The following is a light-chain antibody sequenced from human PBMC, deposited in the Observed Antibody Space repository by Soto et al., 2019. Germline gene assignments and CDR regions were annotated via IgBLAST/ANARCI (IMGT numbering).Light chain of an antibody. CDR3: SSYTSSSTWL. CDR2: EVS. Sequence: QSALTQPASVSGSPGQSITISCTGTSSDVGAYNYVSWYQQHPGKAPKLMIYEVSSRPSGVSNRFSGSKSANTSTLTISVLQAGDEADYYCSSYTSSSTWLFGGGTKLTVL. J-gene: IGLJ3*02. V-gene: IGLV2-14*03. CDR1: SSDVGAYNY.